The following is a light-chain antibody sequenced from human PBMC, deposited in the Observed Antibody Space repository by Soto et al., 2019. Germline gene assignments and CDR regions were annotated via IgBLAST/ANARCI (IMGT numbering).Light chain of an antibody. J-gene: IGKJ1*01. V-gene: IGKV1-5*03. CDR1: QSISSW. CDR3: QQGNIFPWT. Sequence: IQMTQSPSTLSASVGDRVTITCRASQSISSWLAWYQQKPGKAPNLLIYKASTLESGVPSRFSGSGSGTEFTLTISSLQPDDFATYYCQQGNIFPWTFGQGTKVDIK. CDR2: KAS.